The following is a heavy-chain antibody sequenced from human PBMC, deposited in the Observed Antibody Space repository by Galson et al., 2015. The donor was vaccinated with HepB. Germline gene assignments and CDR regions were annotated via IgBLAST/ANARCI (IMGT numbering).Heavy chain of an antibody. CDR2: ISYDGSNK. CDR1: GFTFSSYG. J-gene: IGHJ1*01. V-gene: IGHV3-30*18. D-gene: IGHD2-2*02. Sequence: SLRLSCAASGFTFSSYGLHWVRQAPGKGLEWVAVISYDGSNKYYADSVKGRFTISRDNSKNTLYLQMNSLRAEDTAVYYCAKAPDRIRYCSSTSCYSGYFQHWGQGTLVTVSS. CDR3: AKAPDRIRYCSSTSCYSGYFQH.